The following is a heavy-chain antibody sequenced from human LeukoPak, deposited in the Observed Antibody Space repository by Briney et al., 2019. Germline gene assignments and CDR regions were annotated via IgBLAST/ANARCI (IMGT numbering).Heavy chain of an antibody. CDR2: INPNSGGT. Sequence: GASVKVSCKASGYTXTGYYLHWVRQAPGQGLEWMGWINPNSGGTNYAQKFQGRVTMTRDTSISTAYMELSRLRSDDTAVYYCARDLRWELLGGTGFDYWGQGTLVTVSS. CDR3: ARDLRWELLGGTGFDY. CDR1: GYTXTGYY. D-gene: IGHD1-26*01. V-gene: IGHV1-2*02. J-gene: IGHJ4*02.